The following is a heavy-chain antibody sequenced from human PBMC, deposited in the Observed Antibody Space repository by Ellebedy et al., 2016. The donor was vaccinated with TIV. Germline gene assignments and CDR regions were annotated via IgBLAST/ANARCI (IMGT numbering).Heavy chain of an antibody. D-gene: IGHD4-17*01. CDR1: GFSFSSYW. V-gene: IGHV3-7*03. CDR3: AREGAYGDYSPGQYGMDV. CDR2: IYQDGSEK. J-gene: IGHJ6*02. Sequence: GGSLRLSCAGSGFSFSSYWMAWVRQAPGKGLEWVANIYQDGSEKHYADSVKGRFTISRDNAKNSLYLQMNSLRVEDTAVYYCAREGAYGDYSPGQYGMDVWGQGTTVTVS.